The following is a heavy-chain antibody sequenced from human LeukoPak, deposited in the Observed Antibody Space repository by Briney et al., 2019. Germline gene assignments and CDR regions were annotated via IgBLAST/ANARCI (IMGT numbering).Heavy chain of an antibody. CDR3: AKEGEDTAMGDFDY. Sequence: GGSLRLSCAASGFTFSSYGMHWVRQAPGKGLEWVASIRYDGSNKYYADSVKGPFTISRDNSQNTLYLQMNSLRAEDTAVYYCAKEGEDTAMGDFDYWGQGTLVTVSS. CDR2: IRYDGSNK. V-gene: IGHV3-30*02. CDR1: GFTFSSYG. J-gene: IGHJ4*02. D-gene: IGHD5-18*01.